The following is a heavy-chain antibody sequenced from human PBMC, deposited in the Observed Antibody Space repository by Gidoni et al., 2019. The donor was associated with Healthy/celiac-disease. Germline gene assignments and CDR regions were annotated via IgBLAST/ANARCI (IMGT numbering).Heavy chain of an antibody. CDR2: ISGSGGST. CDR3: AKEMVGATNYYYYGMDV. J-gene: IGHJ6*02. D-gene: IGHD1-26*01. Sequence: EVQLLESGGGLVQPGGSLRLSCAASGFTFSCYAMSWVRQAPGKGLEWVSAISGSGGSTYYADSVKGRFTISRDNSKNTLYLQMNSLRAEDTAVYYCAKEMVGATNYYYYGMDVWGQGTTVTVSS. V-gene: IGHV3-23*01. CDR1: GFTFSCYA.